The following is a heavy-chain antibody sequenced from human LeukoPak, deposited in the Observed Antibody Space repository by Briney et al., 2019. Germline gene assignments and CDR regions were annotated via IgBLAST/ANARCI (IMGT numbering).Heavy chain of an antibody. CDR2: IYTSGST. CDR3: ARDGPRYCSGGSCYLFDH. Sequence: SETLSLTCPVSGGSISSYYWSWIRPPAGKGLEWIGRIYTSGSTNYNPSLKSRVTMSVDTSKNQFSLKLSSVTAADTAVYYCARDGPRYCSGGSCYLFDHWGQGTLVTVSS. V-gene: IGHV4-4*07. J-gene: IGHJ4*02. D-gene: IGHD2-15*01. CDR1: GGSISSYY.